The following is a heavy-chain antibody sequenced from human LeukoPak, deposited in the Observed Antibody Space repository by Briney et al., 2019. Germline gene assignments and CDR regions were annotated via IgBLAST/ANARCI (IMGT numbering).Heavy chain of an antibody. J-gene: IGHJ2*01. Sequence: GGSLRLSCAASGFTFSVYDMHWARQIPGKGLEWVSGMGNAGDTYYPGSVKGRFTISRENAKNSLYLQMNSLRAGDTAIYYCVREDASGFDLWGRGTLVSVSP. CDR2: MGNAGDT. CDR1: GFTFSVYD. D-gene: IGHD3-10*01. CDR3: VREDASGFDL. V-gene: IGHV3-13*01.